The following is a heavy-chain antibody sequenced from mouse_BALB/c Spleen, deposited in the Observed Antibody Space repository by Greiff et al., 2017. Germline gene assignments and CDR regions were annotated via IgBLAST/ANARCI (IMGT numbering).Heavy chain of an antibody. CDR3: ARYDYDGGYYAMDY. CDR1: GYSFTDYI. J-gene: IGHJ4*01. CDR2: INPYYGST. Sequence: EVQLQQTGPELVKPGASVKISCKASGYSFTDYIMLWVKQSHGKSLEWIGNINPYYGSTSYNLKFKGKATLTVDKSSSTAYMQLNSLTSEDSAVYYCARYDYDGGYYAMDYWGQGTSVTVSS. V-gene: IGHV1-39*01. D-gene: IGHD2-4*01.